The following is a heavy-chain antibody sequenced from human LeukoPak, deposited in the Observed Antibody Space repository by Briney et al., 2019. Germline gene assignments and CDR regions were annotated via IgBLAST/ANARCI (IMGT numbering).Heavy chain of an antibody. Sequence: SGPTLVKPTQTLTLTCTFSGFSLSTSGVGVGWIRQPPGKALDWLALIYWDDDKRYSPSLKGRLTITKDTSKNQVVLTMTNMDPVDTATYYCAHTTYTSVNYCFDYWGQGTLVTVSS. D-gene: IGHD3-10*01. V-gene: IGHV2-5*02. CDR2: IYWDDDK. J-gene: IGHJ4*02. CDR3: AHTTYTSVNYCFDY. CDR1: GFSLSTSGVG.